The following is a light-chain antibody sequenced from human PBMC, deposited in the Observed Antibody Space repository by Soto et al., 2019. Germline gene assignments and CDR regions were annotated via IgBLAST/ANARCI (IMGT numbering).Light chain of an antibody. CDR1: SSDVGRYSL. V-gene: IGLV2-23*01. CDR2: EDH. CDR3: CSYAGSNTWV. J-gene: IGLJ1*01. Sequence: QSALTQPASVSGSPGQSITISCTGTSSDVGRYSLVSWYQQHPGKAPKLMISEDHKRPSGVSNRFSGSKSGNTASLKISELQTEDEADYYCCSYAGSNTWVFGTGTKVTVL.